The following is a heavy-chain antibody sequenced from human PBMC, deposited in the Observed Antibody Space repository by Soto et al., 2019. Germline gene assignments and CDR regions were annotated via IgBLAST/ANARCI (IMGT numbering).Heavy chain of an antibody. CDR2: IYHTGNA. CDR3: ARDYFDSSDYTTNWFDP. D-gene: IGHD3-22*01. CDR1: GDPISNSRFY. J-gene: IGHJ5*02. Sequence: SETLSLTCSVSGDPISNSRFYWAWIRQPPGEGLEWIGSIYHTGNAYYNPSLKSRVTIFVDTSKNQFSLKLTSVTAADTALYYCARDYFDSSDYTTNWFDPWGQGTLVTVSS. V-gene: IGHV4-39*01.